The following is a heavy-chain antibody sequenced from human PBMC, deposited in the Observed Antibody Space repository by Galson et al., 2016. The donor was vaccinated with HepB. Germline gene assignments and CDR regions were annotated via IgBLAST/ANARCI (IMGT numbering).Heavy chain of an antibody. CDR2: ISAGGEVT. CDR1: GFSFSHSA. Sequence: SLRLSCAASGFSFSHSALTWVRQAPGKGPEWVSGISAGGEVTYDSDSLKGRFTISRDNSNNTLYLQMNSLRVEDTGIYYCAKEVRIGGWPLDYWGQGTLVTVSS. J-gene: IGHJ4*02. CDR3: AKEVRIGGWPLDY. D-gene: IGHD6-19*01. V-gene: IGHV3-23*01.